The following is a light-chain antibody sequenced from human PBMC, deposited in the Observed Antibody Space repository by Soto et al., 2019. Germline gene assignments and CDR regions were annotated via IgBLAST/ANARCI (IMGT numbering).Light chain of an antibody. CDR2: GSF. Sequence: EIVLTQSPGTLSLSPGERATLSSRASQSLSSSYLAWYQQKSGQAPRLLIYGSFSRATGIPDRFSGSGSGTDFTLTISRLEPEDFAVYYCQQYGSLITFGQGTRLEIK. J-gene: IGKJ5*01. CDR3: QQYGSLIT. V-gene: IGKV3-20*01. CDR1: QSLSSSY.